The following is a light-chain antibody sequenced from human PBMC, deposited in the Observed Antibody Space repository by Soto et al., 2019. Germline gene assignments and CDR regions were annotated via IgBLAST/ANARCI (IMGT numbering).Light chain of an antibody. V-gene: IGKV3-20*01. J-gene: IGKJ1*01. Sequence: EIVLTQSPGTLSLSPGERATLSCRASQSVSSSYLAWYQQKPGQAPRLLIYGASSRATGIPDRFSGSGSGTDFTLTISRLETEDFAVYYCQQYGSSSWTFGQGTKVHIK. CDR3: QQYGSSSWT. CDR1: QSVSSSY. CDR2: GAS.